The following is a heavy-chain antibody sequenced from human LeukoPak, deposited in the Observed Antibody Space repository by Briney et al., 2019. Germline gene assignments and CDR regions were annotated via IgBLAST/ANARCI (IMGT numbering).Heavy chain of an antibody. D-gene: IGHD5-12*01. J-gene: IGHJ5*02. V-gene: IGHV1-2*02. Sequence: GASVKVSCKASGYTFTCYHIHWVRQAPGQGREWMGWINPNSGGTNYAQKFQGRVTMTRDTSISTAYMELSRLRSDDTAVYYCARGGAGWLQSNWFDPWGQGTLVTVSS. CDR2: INPNSGGT. CDR1: GYTFTCYH. CDR3: ARGGAGWLQSNWFDP.